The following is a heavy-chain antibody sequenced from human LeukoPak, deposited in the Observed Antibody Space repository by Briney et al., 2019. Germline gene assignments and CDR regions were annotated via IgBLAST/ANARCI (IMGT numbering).Heavy chain of an antibody. Sequence: GASVKVSCKASGYTFTSYGISWVRQAPGQGLEWMGWISAYNGNTNYAQKLQGRVTMTTDTSTSTAYMELRSLRSDDTAVYYCARVLIVGATQNADAFDIWGQGTMVTVSS. CDR1: GYTFTSYG. CDR2: ISAYNGNT. V-gene: IGHV1-18*01. J-gene: IGHJ3*02. CDR3: ARVLIVGATQNADAFDI. D-gene: IGHD1-26*01.